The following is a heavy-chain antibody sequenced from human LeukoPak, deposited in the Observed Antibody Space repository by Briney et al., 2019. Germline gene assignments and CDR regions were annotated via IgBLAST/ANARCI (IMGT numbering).Heavy chain of an antibody. CDR2: INHSGST. J-gene: IGHJ4*02. D-gene: IGHD5-18*01. CDR1: GGSFSGYY. CDR3: ARGATAMVTDFDY. V-gene: IGHV4-34*01. Sequence: SETLSLTCAVYGGSFSGYYLSWIRQPPGKGLEWIGEINHSGSTNYNPSLKSGGTKSVDTSKHQFSLKLSSVTAADTAVYYCARGATAMVTDFDYWGKGTLVTVSS.